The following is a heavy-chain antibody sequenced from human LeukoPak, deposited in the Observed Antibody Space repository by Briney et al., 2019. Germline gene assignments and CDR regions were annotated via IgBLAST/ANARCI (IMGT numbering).Heavy chain of an antibody. CDR3: ARVLLWFGEYGY. V-gene: IGHV4-34*01. CDR1: GGSFSGYY. Sequence: SETLSRTCAVYGGSFSGYYWSWIRQPPGKGLEWIGEINHSGSTNYNPSLKSRVTISVDTSKNQFSLKLSSVTAADTAVYYCARVLLWFGEYGYWGQGTLVTVSS. J-gene: IGHJ4*02. CDR2: INHSGST. D-gene: IGHD3-10*01.